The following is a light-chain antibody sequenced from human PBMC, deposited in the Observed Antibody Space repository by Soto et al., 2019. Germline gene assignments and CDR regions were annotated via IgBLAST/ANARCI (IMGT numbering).Light chain of an antibody. CDR2: DVS. Sequence: QPVLTRPASVSGSPRQTLTISYTETSSDVGGYNYVSWYQHHPGKAPKLMIYDVSNRPSGVSNRFSGSKSGNTASLTISGLQAEDEADYYCSSYTSSSTDVFGTGTKVTVL. CDR1: SSDVGGYNY. J-gene: IGLJ1*01. V-gene: IGLV2-14*03. CDR3: SSYTSSSTDV.